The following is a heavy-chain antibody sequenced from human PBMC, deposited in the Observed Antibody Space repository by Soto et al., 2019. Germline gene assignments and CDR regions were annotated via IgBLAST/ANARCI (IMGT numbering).Heavy chain of an antibody. V-gene: IGHV1-69*06. D-gene: IGHD3-9*01. CDR1: RGTFSSYA. J-gene: IGHJ6*02. CDR3: ARVLQPYTYYDILTGHPDPYYGMDV. CDR2: IIPIFGTA. Sequence: SVKVSCKASRGTFSSYAISWVRQAPGQGLEWMGGIIPIFGTANYAQKFQGRVTITADKSTSTAYMELSSLRSEDTAVYYCARVLQPYTYYDILTGHPDPYYGMDVWGQGTTVTVSS.